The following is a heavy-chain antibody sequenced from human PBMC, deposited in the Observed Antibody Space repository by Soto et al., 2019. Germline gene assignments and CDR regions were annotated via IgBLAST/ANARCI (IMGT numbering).Heavy chain of an antibody. D-gene: IGHD3-10*01. CDR1: GFTFSSYA. Sequence: GGSLNLSCAASGFTFSSYAMSCGRQAPGKGLEWVSAISGSGGSTYYADSLKGRFTISRDNSKNTLYLQMTSLRAEDTDVYYCAKDLRLWSYGMDVWGQGTTVTVSS. V-gene: IGHV3-23*01. CDR3: AKDLRLWSYGMDV. J-gene: IGHJ6*02. CDR2: ISGSGGST.